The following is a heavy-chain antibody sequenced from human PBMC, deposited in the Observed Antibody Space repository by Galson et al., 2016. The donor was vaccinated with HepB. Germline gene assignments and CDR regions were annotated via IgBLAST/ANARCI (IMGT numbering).Heavy chain of an antibody. J-gene: IGHJ6*02. CDR2: INHSGST. CDR1: DGSLSSYF. Sequence: ETLSLTCVVSDGSLSSYFWSWIRQPPGKGLEWIGEINHSGSTNYHSSLKSRVTISVDTSKSEFSLKVSSVTAADSAVYYCARSTTYYGMDVWGQGTTVTVSS. CDR3: ARSTTYYGMDV. D-gene: IGHD2/OR15-2a*01. V-gene: IGHV4-34*01.